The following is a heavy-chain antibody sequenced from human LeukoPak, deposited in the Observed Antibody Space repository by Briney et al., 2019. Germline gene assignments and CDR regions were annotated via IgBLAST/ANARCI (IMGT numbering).Heavy chain of an antibody. CDR3: ASTSVAGYYYYYMDV. CDR2: IYYSGST. Sequence: PSETLSLTCTVSGGSISSSSYYWGWIRQPPGKGLEWIGSIYYSGSTYYNPSLKSRVTISVDTSKNQFSLKLSSVTAADTAVYYCASTSVAGYYYYYMDVWGKGTTVTISS. V-gene: IGHV4-39*01. D-gene: IGHD6-19*01. J-gene: IGHJ6*03. CDR1: GGSISSSSYY.